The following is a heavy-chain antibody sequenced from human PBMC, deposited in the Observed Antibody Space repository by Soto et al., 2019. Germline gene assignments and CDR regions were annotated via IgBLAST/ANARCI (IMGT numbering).Heavy chain of an antibody. J-gene: IGHJ4*02. D-gene: IGHD3-22*01. CDR2: ITGTGSTA. CDR3: ARNVWGGYFDRTYYFDY. V-gene: IGHV3-23*01. CDR1: GFTFDEYA. Sequence: EVQVLESGGGVVQPGGSLRLSCAGSGFTFDEYALNWVRQSPGKGLEWVSAITGTGSTAYYADSVKGRFTISRDNSKDTMYLQMSSLRGEDTAAYYCARNVWGGYFDRTYYFDYWGQGSLVTVSS.